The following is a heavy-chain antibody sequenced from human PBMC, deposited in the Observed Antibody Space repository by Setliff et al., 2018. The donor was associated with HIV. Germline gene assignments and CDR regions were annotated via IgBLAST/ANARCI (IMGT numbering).Heavy chain of an antibody. CDR1: GGIFSRFA. CDR2: IIPIFGTP. CDR3: ASSAGAVPTTAPYGDYYYYFYMDV. Sequence: SVKVSCKASGGIFSRFAFSWVRQAPGQGLEWMGGIIPIFGTPNYAQKFQGRVTITTDESSNTVYMELYSLTSEDSAIYYCASSAGAVPTTAPYGDYYYYFYMDVWGKGTTVTVSS. D-gene: IGHD1-1*01. V-gene: IGHV1-69*05. J-gene: IGHJ6*03.